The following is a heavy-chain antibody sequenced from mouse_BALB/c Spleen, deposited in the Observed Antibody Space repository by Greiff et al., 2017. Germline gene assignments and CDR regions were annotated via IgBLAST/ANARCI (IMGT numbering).Heavy chain of an antibody. CDR1: GFTFSNYW. CDR3: TRLPGPAAY. V-gene: IGHV6-6*02. Sequence: EVHLVESGGGLVQPGGSMKLSCVASGFTFSNYWMNWVRQSPEKGLEWVAEIRLKSNNYATHYAESVKGRFTISRDDSKSSVYLQMNNLRAEDTGIYYCTRLPGPAAYWGQGTLVTVSA. J-gene: IGHJ3*01. CDR2: IRLKSNNYAT.